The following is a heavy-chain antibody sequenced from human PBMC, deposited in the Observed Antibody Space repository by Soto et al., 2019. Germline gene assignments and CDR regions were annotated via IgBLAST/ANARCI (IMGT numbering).Heavy chain of an antibody. J-gene: IGHJ6*03. D-gene: IGHD3-3*01. Sequence: GGSLRLSCAASGFTFSSYGMHWVRQAPGKGLEWVAVISYDGSNKYYADSVKGRFTISRDNSKNTLYLQMNSLRAEDTAVYYCAKDYDDSTTIFGVVRSHYYYYSMDVSGKGTTVTVSS. CDR1: GFTFSSYG. CDR3: AKDYDDSTTIFGVVRSHYYYYSMDV. V-gene: IGHV3-30*18. CDR2: ISYDGSNK.